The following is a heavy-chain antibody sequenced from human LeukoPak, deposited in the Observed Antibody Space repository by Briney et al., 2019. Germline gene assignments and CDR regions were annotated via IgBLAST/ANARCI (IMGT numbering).Heavy chain of an antibody. CDR2: ISYDGSNK. J-gene: IGHJ6*02. V-gene: IGHV3-30-3*01. CDR3: ARVPGSYPENYYYGMDV. D-gene: IGHD1-26*01. CDR1: GFTFSSYA. Sequence: GGSLRLSCAASGFTFSSYAMHWVRRAPGKGLEWVAVISYDGSNKYYADSVKGRFTISRDNSKNTLYLQMNSLRAEDTAVYYCARVPGSYPENYYYGMDVWGQGTTVTVSS.